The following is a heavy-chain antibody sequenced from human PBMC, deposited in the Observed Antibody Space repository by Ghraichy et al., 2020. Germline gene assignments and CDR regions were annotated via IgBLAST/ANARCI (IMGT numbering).Heavy chain of an antibody. CDR1: GFTFSNAW. Sequence: GGSLRLSCAASGFTFSNAWVNWVRQAPGKGLEWVGLVKSKSDGGTTDYAATVKGRFTISGDYSKNTLYLQMHSLKIDDTAVYYCTAGPPDDPGGTDVWGQGTTVTVSS. V-gene: IGHV3-15*07. CDR3: TAGPPDDPGGTDV. D-gene: IGHD1-1*01. CDR2: VKSKSDGGTT. J-gene: IGHJ6*02.